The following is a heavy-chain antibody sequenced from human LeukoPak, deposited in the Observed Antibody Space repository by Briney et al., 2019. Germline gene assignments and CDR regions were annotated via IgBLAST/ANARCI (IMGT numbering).Heavy chain of an antibody. D-gene: IGHD6-19*01. Sequence: PGGSLRLSCGASGFTLDDYGMSGPRPPPGKGLEWVSGINWNGGSTSYADSVKGRFTISRDNAKNSLYLQMNSLRAEDTALYYCARESYSSGWYDYWGQGTLVTVSS. V-gene: IGHV3-20*04. CDR1: GFTLDDYG. J-gene: IGHJ4*02. CDR2: INWNGGST. CDR3: ARESYSSGWYDY.